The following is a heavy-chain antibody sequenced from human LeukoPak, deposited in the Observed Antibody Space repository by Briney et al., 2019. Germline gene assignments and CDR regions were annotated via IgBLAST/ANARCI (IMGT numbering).Heavy chain of an antibody. V-gene: IGHV3-21*01. D-gene: IGHD2-8*02. CDR1: GFTFSSYS. J-gene: IGHJ4*02. Sequence: GGSLRLSCAASGFTFSSYSMNWVRQAPGKGLEWVSSISSSSSYIYCADSVKGRFTISRDNAKNSLYLQMNSLRAEDTAVYYCARDPTGGPFDYWGQGTLVTVSS. CDR3: ARDPTGGPFDY. CDR2: ISSSSSYI.